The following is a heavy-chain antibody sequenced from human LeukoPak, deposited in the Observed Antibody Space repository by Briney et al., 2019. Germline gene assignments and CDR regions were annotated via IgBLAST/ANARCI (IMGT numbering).Heavy chain of an antibody. Sequence: PSETLSLTCTVSGGSISSSSYYWGWIRQPPGKGLEWIGSIYYSGSTYYNPSLKSRVTISVDTSKNQFSLKLSSVTAADTAVYYGARTITYSSSWYYFDYWGQGTLVTVSS. CDR1: GGSISSSSYY. V-gene: IGHV4-39*01. D-gene: IGHD6-13*01. CDR2: IYYSGST. J-gene: IGHJ4*02. CDR3: ARTITYSSSWYYFDY.